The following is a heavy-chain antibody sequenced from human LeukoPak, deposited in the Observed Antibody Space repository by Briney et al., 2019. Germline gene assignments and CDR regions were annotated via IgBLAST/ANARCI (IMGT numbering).Heavy chain of an antibody. CDR2: IIPIFAIV. J-gene: IGHJ4*02. V-gene: IGHV1-69*13. CDR3: ARADSSVYSSAKNFDY. D-gene: IGHD3-22*01. CDR1: GGTLSSYA. Sequence: SVKVSCKASGGTLSSYALNWVRQAPGQGLEWRGRIIPIFAIVNYAQNFQGRVTITADESTNTAYIELSSLRFEDTAFYYCARADSSVYSSAKNFDYWGQGTLLTVSS.